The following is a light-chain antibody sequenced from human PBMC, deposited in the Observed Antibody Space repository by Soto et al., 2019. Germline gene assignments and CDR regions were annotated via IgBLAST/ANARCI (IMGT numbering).Light chain of an antibody. Sequence: QSLLTQPPSVSGAPGQRVTISCTGSSSNIGAGYDVHWYQQLPGTAPKLLIYGNSNRPSGVPDRFSGSKSGTSASLAITGLQAEDEADDYCQSYDSSLNGVVFGGGTKLTVL. CDR2: GNS. CDR1: SSNIGAGYD. J-gene: IGLJ2*01. CDR3: QSYDSSLNGVV. V-gene: IGLV1-40*01.